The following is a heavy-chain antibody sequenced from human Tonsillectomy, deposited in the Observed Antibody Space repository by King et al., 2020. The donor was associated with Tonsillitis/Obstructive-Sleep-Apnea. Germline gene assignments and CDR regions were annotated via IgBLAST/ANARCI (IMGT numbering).Heavy chain of an antibody. CDR3: AREGSQYQLPVAFDI. V-gene: IGHV4-31*03. J-gene: IGHJ3*02. CDR1: GGSISSGGYY. D-gene: IGHD2-2*01. CDR2: IYYSGST. Sequence: QLQESGPGLVKPSQTLSLTCTVSGGSISSGGYYWSWIRQHPGKGLEWIGYIYYSGSTYYNPSLKSRVTISVDTSKNQFSLKLSSVTAADTAVYYCAREGSQYQLPVAFDIWAKGQWSPSLQ.